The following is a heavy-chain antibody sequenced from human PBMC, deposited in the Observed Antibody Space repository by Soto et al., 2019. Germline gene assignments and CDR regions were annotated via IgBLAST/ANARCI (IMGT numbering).Heavy chain of an antibody. CDR2: INPNTGGT. CDR3: ARDFSSSADGFDY. D-gene: IGHD6-6*01. J-gene: IGHJ4*02. V-gene: IGHV1-2*02. CDR1: GYTFTDNY. Sequence: ASVKVSCKASGYTFTDNYIHWVRQAPGHGLEWMGWINPNTGGTNYAQKFQGRVTVTRDTSITTAYMELSRLRSDDTAVYYCARDFSSSADGFDYWGQGTLVTVSS.